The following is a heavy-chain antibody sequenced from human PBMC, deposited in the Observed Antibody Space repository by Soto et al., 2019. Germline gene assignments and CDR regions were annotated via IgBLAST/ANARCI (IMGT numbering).Heavy chain of an antibody. CDR2: IRSKAYGGTT. CDR3: TRLATTRIVVVPAARQYYGMDV. CDR1: GFTFGDYA. V-gene: IGHV3-49*04. Sequence: GGSLRLSCTASGFTFGDYAMSWVRQAPGKGLEWVGFIRSKAYGGTTEYAASVKGRFTISRDDSKSIAYLQMNSLKTEDTAVYYCTRLATTRIVVVPAARQYYGMDVWGQGTTVTVS. J-gene: IGHJ6*02. D-gene: IGHD2-2*01.